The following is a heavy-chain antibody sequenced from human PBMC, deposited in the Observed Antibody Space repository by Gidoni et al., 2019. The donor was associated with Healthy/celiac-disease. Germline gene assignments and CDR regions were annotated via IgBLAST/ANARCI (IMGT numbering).Heavy chain of an antibody. Sequence: QLQLQESGPGLMKPSETLSLTCTVSGGSISSSSYYWGWIRQPPGKGLEWIGSIYYSGSTYYNPSLKSRVTISVDTSKNQFSLKLSSVTAADTAVYYCVSIYDSSGYCLFDYWGQGTLVTVSS. CDR2: IYYSGST. V-gene: IGHV4-39*01. CDR1: GGSISSSSYY. CDR3: VSIYDSSGYCLFDY. J-gene: IGHJ4*02. D-gene: IGHD3-22*01.